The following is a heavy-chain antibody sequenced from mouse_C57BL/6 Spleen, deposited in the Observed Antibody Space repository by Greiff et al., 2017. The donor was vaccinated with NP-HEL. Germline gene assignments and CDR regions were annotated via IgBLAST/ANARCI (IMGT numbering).Heavy chain of an antibody. D-gene: IGHD1-1*01. CDR3: TREGYGSSYNWYFDV. CDR1: GFTFSSYA. J-gene: IGHJ1*03. CDR2: ISSGGDYI. Sequence: EVMLVESGEGLVKPGGSLKLSCAASGFTFSSYAMSWVRQTPEKRLEWVAYISSGGDYIYYADTVKGRFTISRDNARNTLYLQMSSLKSEDTAMYYCTREGYGSSYNWYFDVWGTGTTVTVSS. V-gene: IGHV5-9-1*02.